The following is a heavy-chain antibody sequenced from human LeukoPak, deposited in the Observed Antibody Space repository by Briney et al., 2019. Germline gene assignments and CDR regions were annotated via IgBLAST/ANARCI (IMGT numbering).Heavy chain of an antibody. V-gene: IGHV3-30*04. CDR3: ARELSGWYYFDY. J-gene: IGHJ4*02. D-gene: IGHD6-19*01. CDR2: ISYDGSNK. CDR1: GFTFSSDK. Sequence: PGGSLRLSCAASGFTFSSDKMNWVRQAPGKGPEWVAVISYDGSNKYYADSVKGRFTISRDNSKNTLFLQMNSLRAEDTAVYYCARELSGWYYFDYWGQGTLVTVSS.